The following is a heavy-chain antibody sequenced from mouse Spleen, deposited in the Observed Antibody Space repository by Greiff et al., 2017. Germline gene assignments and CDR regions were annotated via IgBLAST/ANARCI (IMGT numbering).Heavy chain of an antibody. CDR1: GYAFSSSW. Sequence: QVQLQQSGPELVKPGASVKISCKASGYAFSSSWMNWVKQRPGKGLEWIGRIYPGDGDTNYNGKFKGKATLTADKSSSTAYMQLSSLTSEDSAVYFCAVITTVVEGNYWGQGTTLTVSS. V-gene: IGHV1-82*01. CDR2: IYPGDGDT. D-gene: IGHD1-1*01. J-gene: IGHJ2*01. CDR3: AVITTVVEGNY.